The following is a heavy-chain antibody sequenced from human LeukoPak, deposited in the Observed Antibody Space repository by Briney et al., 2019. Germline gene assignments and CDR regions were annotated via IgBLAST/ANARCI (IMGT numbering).Heavy chain of an antibody. Sequence: GGSLRLSCAASGFTFSSYGMHWVRQAPGKGLEWVAVISYDGSNKYYADSVKGRFTISRDNSKNTLYLQMNSLRAEDTAVYYCARGPVLLWFGTGGWFDPWGQGTLVTVSS. CDR3: ARGPVLLWFGTGGWFDP. J-gene: IGHJ5*02. D-gene: IGHD3-10*01. CDR1: GFTFSSYG. V-gene: IGHV3-30*03. CDR2: ISYDGSNK.